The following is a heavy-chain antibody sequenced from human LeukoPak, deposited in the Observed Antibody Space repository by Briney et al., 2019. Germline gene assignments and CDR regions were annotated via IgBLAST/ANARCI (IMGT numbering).Heavy chain of an antibody. J-gene: IGHJ5*02. V-gene: IGHV3-74*01. CDR2: INSDGSST. D-gene: IGHD3-3*01. CDR1: GFTFSSYW. CDR3: ARTVYDFWSGYSPIEP. Sequence: PGGSLRLSCAASGFTFSSYWMHWVRQAPGKGLVWVSRINSDGSSTSYAYSVKGRFTISRDNAKNTLYLQMNSLRPENTAVYYCARTVYDFWSGYSPIEPWGQGTLVTVSS.